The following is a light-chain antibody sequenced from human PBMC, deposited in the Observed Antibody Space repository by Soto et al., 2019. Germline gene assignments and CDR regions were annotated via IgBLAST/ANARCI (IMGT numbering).Light chain of an antibody. CDR3: QQGQHWSLT. V-gene: IGKV3-15*01. CDR2: SAS. Sequence: EIVMTQSPATLSVSPGERATLSCRASQSISTELAWYQQKPGQPPRLLIYSASTRATGVPARFTGSGSGSEFTLTISGPQSEDFAVYYCQQGQHWSLTFGQGTRLEI. CDR1: QSISTE. J-gene: IGKJ2*01.